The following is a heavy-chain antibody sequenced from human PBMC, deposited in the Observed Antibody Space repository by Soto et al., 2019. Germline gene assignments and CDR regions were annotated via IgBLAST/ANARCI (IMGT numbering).Heavy chain of an antibody. D-gene: IGHD3-22*01. CDR3: AHSDRDSSGYIAFDI. CDR2: IYWDDDK. V-gene: IGHV2-5*02. CDR1: GFSLSTRGVG. Sequence: ESGPTLVNPTPTLTLTCTFSGFSLSTRGVGVGWIRQPPGKALEGLALIYWDDDKRYSPSLKSMLTITQDTSKNQVVLTTTNMEPVDTATYYCAHSDRDSSGYIAFDIWGQGTMVTVSS. J-gene: IGHJ3*02.